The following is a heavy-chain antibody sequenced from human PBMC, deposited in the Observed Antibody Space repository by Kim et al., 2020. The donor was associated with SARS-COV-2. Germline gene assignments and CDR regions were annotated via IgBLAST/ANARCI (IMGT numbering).Heavy chain of an antibody. D-gene: IGHD3-3*01. CDR2: IRSKAYGGTT. V-gene: IGHV3-49*03. Sequence: GGSLRLSCTASGFTFGDYAMSWFRQAPGKGLEWVGFIRSKAYGGTTEYAASVKGRFTISRDDSKSIAYLQMNNLKTEGTAVYYSTRESAYYEFWSGYYRDYYSDYWGQGTLVTVSS. CDR3: TRESAYYEFWSGYYRDYYSDY. CDR1: GFTFGDYA. J-gene: IGHJ4*02.